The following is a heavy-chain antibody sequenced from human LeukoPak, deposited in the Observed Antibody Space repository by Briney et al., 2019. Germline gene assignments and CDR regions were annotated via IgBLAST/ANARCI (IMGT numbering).Heavy chain of an antibody. CDR2: IYYSGIT. D-gene: IGHD3-22*01. Sequence: SETLSLTCTVSGASISSSSYYWGWIRQPPGEGLEYIGGIYYSGITYYSPSLKSRVTISLDTSKNQLSLKLTSVTAADTAVYYCARDHYYDSSVAYWGQGTLVTVSS. CDR1: GASISSSSYY. CDR3: ARDHYYDSSVAY. V-gene: IGHV4-39*07. J-gene: IGHJ4*02.